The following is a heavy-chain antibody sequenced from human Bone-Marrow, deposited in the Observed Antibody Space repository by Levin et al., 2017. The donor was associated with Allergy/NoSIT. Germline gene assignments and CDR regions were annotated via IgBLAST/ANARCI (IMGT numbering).Heavy chain of an antibody. J-gene: IGHJ2*01. V-gene: IGHV3-15*01. CDR3: TTDYGRVFGRKGYFDL. CDR1: GFTFSNAW. Sequence: GGSLRLSCAASGFTFSNAWMSWVRQAPGKGLEWVGRIKSKTDGGTTDYAAPVKGRFTISRDDSKNTLYLQMNSLKTEDTAVYYCTTDYGRVFGRKGYFDLWGRGTLVTVSS. CDR2: IKSKTDGGTT. D-gene: IGHD3-10*01.